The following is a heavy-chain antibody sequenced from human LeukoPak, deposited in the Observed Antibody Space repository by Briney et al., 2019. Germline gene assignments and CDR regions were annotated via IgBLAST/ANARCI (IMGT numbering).Heavy chain of an antibody. D-gene: IGHD3-3*01. V-gene: IGHV4-38-2*02. CDR1: GYSISSGYY. J-gene: IGHJ6*03. Sequence: SETLSLTCTVSGYSISSGYYWGWIRPPPGKGLEWIGSIYYSGSTYYNPSLKSRVTISVDTSKNQFSLKMSSVTAADTAVYYCARAGGDITILSGPLSYYCYYMDVWGKGTTVTVSS. CDR2: IYYSGST. CDR3: ARAGGDITILSGPLSYYCYYMDV.